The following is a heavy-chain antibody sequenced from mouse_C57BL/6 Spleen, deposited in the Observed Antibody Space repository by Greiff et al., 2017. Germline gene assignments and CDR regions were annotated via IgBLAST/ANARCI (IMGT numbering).Heavy chain of an antibody. CDR1: GFTFSSYA. CDR2: ISDGGSYT. Sequence: EVQGVESGGGLVKPGGSLKLSCAASGFTFSSYAMSWVRQTPEKRLEWVATISDGGSYTYYPDNVKGRFTISRDNAKNNLYLQMSHLKSEDTAMYYCARDHGSSSWFAYWGQGTLVTVSA. V-gene: IGHV5-4*01. D-gene: IGHD1-1*01. J-gene: IGHJ3*01. CDR3: ARDHGSSSWFAY.